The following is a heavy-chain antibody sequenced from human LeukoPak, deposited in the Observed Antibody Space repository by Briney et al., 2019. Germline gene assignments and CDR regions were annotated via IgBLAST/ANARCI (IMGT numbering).Heavy chain of an antibody. J-gene: IGHJ4*02. CDR3: ASRKLGNDY. V-gene: IGHV4-59*01. Sequence: GSLRLSCAASGFTFSSYWMSWIRQSPGKGLEWIGYIYYTGTSYNPSLKSRVTISADTSKNQFSLNLSSVTAADTAVYYCASRKLGNDYWGQGTLVTVSS. D-gene: IGHD7-27*01. CDR1: GFTFSSYW. CDR2: IYYTGT.